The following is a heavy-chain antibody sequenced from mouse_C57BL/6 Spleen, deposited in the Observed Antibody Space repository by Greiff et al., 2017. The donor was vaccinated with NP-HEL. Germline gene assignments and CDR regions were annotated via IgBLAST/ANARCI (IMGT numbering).Heavy chain of an antibody. CDR1: GYAFTNYL. V-gene: IGHV1-54*01. CDR3: ARSDDGYPYFDY. Sequence: QVQLKQSGAELVRPGTSVKVSCKASGYAFTNYLIEWVKQRPGQGLEWIGVINPGSGGTNYNEKFKGKATLTADKSSSTAYMQLSSLTSEDSAVYFCARSDDGYPYFDYWGQGTTLTVSS. D-gene: IGHD2-3*01. J-gene: IGHJ2*01. CDR2: INPGSGGT.